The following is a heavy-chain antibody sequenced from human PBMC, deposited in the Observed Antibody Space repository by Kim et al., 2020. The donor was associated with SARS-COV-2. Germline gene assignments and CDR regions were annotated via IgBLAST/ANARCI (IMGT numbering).Heavy chain of an antibody. D-gene: IGHD3-16*01. V-gene: IGHV3-11*01. CDR3: ARDILNRYDYIWGSGPYYYGMDV. CDR2: ISSSGSTI. Sequence: GGSLRLSWAASGFTFSDYYMSWIRQAPGKGLEWVSYISSSGSTIYYADSVKGRFTISRDNAKNSLYLQMNSLRAEDTAVYYCARDILNRYDYIWGSGPYYYGMDVWGQGTTVTVSS. CDR1: GFTFSDYY. J-gene: IGHJ6*02.